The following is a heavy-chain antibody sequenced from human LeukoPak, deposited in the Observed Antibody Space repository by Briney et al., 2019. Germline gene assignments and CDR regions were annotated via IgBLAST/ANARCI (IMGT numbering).Heavy chain of an antibody. J-gene: IGHJ4*02. CDR2: INPSGGST. V-gene: IGHV1-46*01. CDR1: GYTFTSYY. D-gene: IGHD3-10*01. Sequence: ASVKVSCKASGYTFTSYYMHWVRQAPGQGLEWMGIINPSGGSTSYAQKFQGRVTMTRDTSTSTVYMELSSLRSEDTAVYYCARLAGAWFGGRWAFDYWGQGTLLTVSS. CDR3: ARLAGAWFGGRWAFDY.